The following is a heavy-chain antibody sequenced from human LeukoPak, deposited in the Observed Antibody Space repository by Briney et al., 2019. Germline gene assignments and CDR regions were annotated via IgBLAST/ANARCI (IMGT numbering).Heavy chain of an antibody. V-gene: IGHV3-48*03. CDR2: ISSTSRST. CDR3: ARGVTTAHDDFDR. CDR1: GFSFSNYE. J-gene: IGHJ3*02. D-gene: IGHD1/OR15-1a*01. Sequence: GGSLRLSCAASGFSFSNYEMNWVRQAPGKGLEWVSYISSTSRSTYYADSVKGRFTISRDNAENSLYLQMNSLRAEDTALYYCARGVTTAHDDFDRWGQGTMVTVSS.